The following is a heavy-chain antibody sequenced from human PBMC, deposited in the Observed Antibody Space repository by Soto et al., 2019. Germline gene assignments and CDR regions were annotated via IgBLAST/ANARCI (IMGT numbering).Heavy chain of an antibody. D-gene: IGHD6-13*01. CDR3: ASDRVAAAGSKGNDAFDI. V-gene: IGHV3-33*08. CDR2: IWYDGSNK. J-gene: IGHJ3*02. Sequence: GGSLRLSCAASGFTFSSYGMHWVRQAPGKGLEWVAVIWYDGSNKYYADSVKGRFTISRDNSKNTLYLQMNSLRAEDTAVYYCASDRVAAAGSKGNDAFDIWGQGTMVTVSS. CDR1: GFTFSSYG.